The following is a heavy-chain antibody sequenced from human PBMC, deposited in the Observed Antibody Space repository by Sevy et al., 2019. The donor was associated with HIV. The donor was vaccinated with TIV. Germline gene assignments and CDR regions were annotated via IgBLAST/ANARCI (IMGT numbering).Heavy chain of an antibody. V-gene: IGHV3-48*02. CDR2: IDGPSTTM. CDR1: GFTFSSYT. CDR3: ARPYRSSWFFDY. D-gene: IGHD6-13*01. Sequence: GGSLRLSCAASGFTFSSYTMNWVRQAPGKGLEWVAYIDGPSTTMYYPDSVKGRFTISRDNDKNSLYLQMNSLRDEDTAVYYCARPYRSSWFFDYWRQGTLVTVSS. J-gene: IGHJ4*02.